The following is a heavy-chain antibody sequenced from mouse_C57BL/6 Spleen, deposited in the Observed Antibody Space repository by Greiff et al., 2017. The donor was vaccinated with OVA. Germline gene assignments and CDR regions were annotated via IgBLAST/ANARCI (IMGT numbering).Heavy chain of an antibody. D-gene: IGHD1-1*01. CDR2: ISSGSSTI. J-gene: IGHJ4*01. CDR3: ARLHYYGSSYAMDY. CDR1: GFTFSDYG. Sequence: DVHLVESGGGLVKPGGSLKLSCAASGFTFSDYGMHWVRQAPEKGLEWVAYISSGSSTIYYADTVKGRFTISRDNAKNTLFLQMTSLRSEDTAMYYCARLHYYGSSYAMDYWGQGTSVTVSS. V-gene: IGHV5-17*01.